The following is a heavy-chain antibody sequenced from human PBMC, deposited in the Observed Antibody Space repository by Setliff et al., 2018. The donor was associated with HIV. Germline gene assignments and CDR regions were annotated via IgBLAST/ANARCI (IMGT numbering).Heavy chain of an antibody. D-gene: IGHD6-13*01. CDR3: ARSDSGYRSSWAPFDI. CDR1: AEAFSGFY. CDR2: IYHSGST. Sequence: SETLSLTCDVYAEAFSGFYWSWIRQAPGKGLEWIGSIYHSGSTYYNPSLKSRVTISVDTSKNQFSLKLSSVTAADTAVYYCARSDSGYRSSWAPFDIWGQGTMVTVSS. J-gene: IGHJ3*02. V-gene: IGHV4-34*01.